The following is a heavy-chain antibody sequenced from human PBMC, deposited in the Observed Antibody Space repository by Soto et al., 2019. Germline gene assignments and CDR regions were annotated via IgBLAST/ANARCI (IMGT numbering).Heavy chain of an antibody. D-gene: IGHD3-10*01. V-gene: IGHV4-30-2*01. Sequence: QLQLQESGSGLVRPSQTLSLTCTVSGASIGSGSYSWNWIRQPPGKGLEWIGYLPHSGDTYFNPSRRRLFSISVDRSNYQFSLKLISVTAAGTAVYYCAMFPLRFGELDYWGQGVLVTVSS. CDR2: LPHSGDT. J-gene: IGHJ4*02. CDR1: GASIGSGSYS. CDR3: AMFPLRFGELDY.